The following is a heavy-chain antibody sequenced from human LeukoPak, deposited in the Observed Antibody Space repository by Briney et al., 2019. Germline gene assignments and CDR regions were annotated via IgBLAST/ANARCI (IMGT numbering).Heavy chain of an antibody. D-gene: IGHD5-18*01. CDR3: ARAITWIQLWFSGGSHFDY. Sequence: SETLSLTCTVSGGSISSSSYYWGWIRQPPGKGLEWIGYIYYSGSTYYNPSLKSRVTISVDTSKNQFSLKLSSVTAADTAVYYCARAITWIQLWFSGGSHFDYWGQGTLVTVSS. CDR2: IYYSGST. J-gene: IGHJ4*02. CDR1: GGSISSSSYY. V-gene: IGHV4-31*03.